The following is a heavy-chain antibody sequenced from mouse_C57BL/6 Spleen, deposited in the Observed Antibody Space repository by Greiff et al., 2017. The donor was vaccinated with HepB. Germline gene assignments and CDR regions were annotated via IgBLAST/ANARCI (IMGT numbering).Heavy chain of an antibody. CDR1: GYTFTSYW. Sequence: QVQLQQPGAELVKPGASVKMSCKASGYTFTSYWITWVKQRPGQGLEWIGDIYPGSGSTNYNEKFKSKATLTVDTSSSTAYMQLSSLTSEDSAVYYCARSGYWDAHYYAMDDWGQGTSVTVSS. J-gene: IGHJ4*01. V-gene: IGHV1-55*01. CDR3: ARSGYWDAHYYAMDD. CDR2: IYPGSGST. D-gene: IGHD4-1*01.